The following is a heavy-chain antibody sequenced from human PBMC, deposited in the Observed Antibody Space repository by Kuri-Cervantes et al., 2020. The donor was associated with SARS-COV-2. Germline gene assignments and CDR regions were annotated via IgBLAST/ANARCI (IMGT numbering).Heavy chain of an antibody. CDR3: ARDLSLLGLNWLDS. Sequence: ASVKVSCKTTGYTFRTYNINWVRQAPGQGLEWVGWINPGRGDTKYSQSFQDRLSISSDTSASTVFMELSDLTSRDTAVFYCARDLSLLGLNWLDSWGQGTLVTVSS. D-gene: IGHD3-10*01. J-gene: IGHJ5*01. CDR1: GYTFRTYN. CDR2: INPGRGDT. V-gene: IGHV1-3*01.